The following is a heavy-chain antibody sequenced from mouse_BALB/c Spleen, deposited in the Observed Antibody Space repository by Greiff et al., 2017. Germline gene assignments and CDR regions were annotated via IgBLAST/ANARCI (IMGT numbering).Heavy chain of an antibody. CDR1: GYTFTNYW. J-gene: IGHJ4*01. CDR2: IYPGGGYT. V-gene: IGHV1-63*02. Sequence: QVQLQQSGAELVRPGTSVKISCKASGYTFTNYWLGWVKQRPGHGLEWFGDIYPGGGYTNYNEKFKGKATLTADTSSSTAYMQLSSLTSEDSAVYFCARHYRYDDYAMDYWGQGTSVTVSS. CDR3: ARHYRYDDYAMDY. D-gene: IGHD2-14*01.